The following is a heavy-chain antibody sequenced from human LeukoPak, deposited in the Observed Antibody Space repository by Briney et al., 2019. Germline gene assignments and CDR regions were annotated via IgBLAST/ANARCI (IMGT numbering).Heavy chain of an antibody. D-gene: IGHD1-20*01. CDR2: IYYSGST. V-gene: IGHV4-59*01. Sequence: PETLSLTCTVSGGSISSYYWSWIRQPPGKGLEWIGYIYYSGSTNYNPSLKSRVTISVDTSKNQFSLKLSSVTAADTAVYYCASTNWNYFYYWGQGTLVTVSS. CDR3: ASTNWNYFYY. CDR1: GGSISSYY. J-gene: IGHJ4*02.